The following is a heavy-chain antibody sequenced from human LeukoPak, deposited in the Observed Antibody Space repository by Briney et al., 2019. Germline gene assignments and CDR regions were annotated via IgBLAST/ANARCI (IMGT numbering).Heavy chain of an antibody. D-gene: IGHD5-24*01. CDR3: AKTPVLSIDGIPSFDC. CDR1: GFTFDDYA. Sequence: GRSLRLSCAASGFTFDDYAMHWVRQAPGQGLGWVSAISSDGDLTSYADSVKGRFTISRDNSKNTLYLQMNSLRTDDTAVYYCAKTPVLSIDGIPSFDCWGQGTLVTVSS. V-gene: IGHV3-23*01. CDR2: ISSDGDLT. J-gene: IGHJ4*02.